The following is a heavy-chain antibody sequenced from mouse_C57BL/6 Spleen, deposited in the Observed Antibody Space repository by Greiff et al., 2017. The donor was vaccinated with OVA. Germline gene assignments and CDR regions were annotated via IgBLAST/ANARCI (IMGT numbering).Heavy chain of an antibody. D-gene: IGHD1-1*01. V-gene: IGHV1-50*01. CDR3: ALYYGSSGYFDY. CDR2: IDPSDSYT. CDR1: GYTFTSYW. Sequence: VQLQQPGAELVKPGASVKLSCKASGYTFTSYWMQWVNQRPGQGLEWIGEIDPSDSYTNYNQKFKGKATLTVDTSSSTAYMQLSSLTSEDSAVYYCALYYGSSGYFDYWGQGTTLTVSS. J-gene: IGHJ2*01.